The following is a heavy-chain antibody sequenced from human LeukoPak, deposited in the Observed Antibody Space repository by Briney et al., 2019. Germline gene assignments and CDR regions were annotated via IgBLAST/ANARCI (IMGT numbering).Heavy chain of an antibody. V-gene: IGHV3-21*01. J-gene: IGHJ4*02. CDR3: ARDGRESYEEGTL. D-gene: IGHD2-8*01. CDR2: ISSSSSYI. Sequence: PGGSLRLSCAASGFTFSSYSMNWVRQAPGKGLEWVSSISSSSSYIYYADSVKGRFTISRDNAKNSLYLQMNSLRAEDTAVYYCARDGRESYEEGTLWGQGTLVTVSS. CDR1: GFTFSSYS.